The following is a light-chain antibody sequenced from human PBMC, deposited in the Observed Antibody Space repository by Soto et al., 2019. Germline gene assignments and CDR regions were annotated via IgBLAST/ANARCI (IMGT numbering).Light chain of an antibody. CDR3: QQYVNSPFT. Sequence: FVLTQSPGTLSLSPGERATFSCRASQGVRGNYIAWYQQKPGQAPRVLIFEASKRATGTPDRFSGSGSGTDFTLTISRLEPEDFAVFYCQQYVNSPFTFGQGTKLEI. J-gene: IGKJ2*01. CDR2: EAS. V-gene: IGKV3-20*01. CDR1: QGVRGNY.